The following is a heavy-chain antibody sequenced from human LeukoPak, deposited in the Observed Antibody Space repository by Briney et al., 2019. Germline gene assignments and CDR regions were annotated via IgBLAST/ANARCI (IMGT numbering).Heavy chain of an antibody. CDR3: ARVWLADAFDI. Sequence: GGSLRLSCAASGFTFSSYMMNWVREAPGKGLGWVSSISSSSSYIYYADSVKGRFTISRDNAKNSLYLQMNSLRAEDTAVYYCARVWLADAFDIWGQGTMVTVSS. CDR1: GFTFSSYM. V-gene: IGHV3-21*01. J-gene: IGHJ3*02. CDR2: ISSSSSYI. D-gene: IGHD6-19*01.